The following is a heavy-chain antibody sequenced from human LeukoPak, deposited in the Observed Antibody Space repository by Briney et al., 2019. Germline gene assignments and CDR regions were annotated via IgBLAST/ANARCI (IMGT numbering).Heavy chain of an antibody. V-gene: IGHV1-18*01. D-gene: IGHD3-10*01. CDR2: ISAYNGNT. CDR1: GYTFTSYG. J-gene: IGHJ4*02. Sequence: ASVKVSCKASGYTFTSYGISWVRQAPGQGLEWMGWISAYNGNTNYAQKLQGRVTMTTDTSTSTAYMELRSLKSDDTAVYYCARSWFGELSLDYWGQGTLVTVSS. CDR3: ARSWFGELSLDY.